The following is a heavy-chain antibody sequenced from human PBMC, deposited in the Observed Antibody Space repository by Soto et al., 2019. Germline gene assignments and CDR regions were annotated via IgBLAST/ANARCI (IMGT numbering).Heavy chain of an antibody. V-gene: IGHV1-8*01. CDR3: AKGTSDYGDYTDC. Sequence: ASVKVSCKASGYTFTSYDINWVRQATGQGLEWMGWMNPNSGNTGYAQKFQGRVTMTRNTSISTAYMELSSLRSEDTAVYYCAKGTSDYGDYTDCWGQGTQVTVSS. CDR1: GYTFTSYD. D-gene: IGHD4-17*01. CDR2: MNPNSGNT. J-gene: IGHJ4*02.